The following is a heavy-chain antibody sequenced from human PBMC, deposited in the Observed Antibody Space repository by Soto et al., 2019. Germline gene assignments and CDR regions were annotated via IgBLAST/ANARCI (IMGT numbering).Heavy chain of an antibody. J-gene: IGHJ6*02. D-gene: IGHD6-19*01. V-gene: IGHV3-11*05. CDR3: ARAPGAVNSYAGVDV. CDR1: GFIFSDYY. Sequence: PGGSLRLSCVASGFIFSDYYMAWIRRAPGKGLGWVSYISDGGSYTNHGNSVRGRVSVSRDDARNSLYLQINNLRVVDTGVYYCARAPGAVNSYAGVDVWGQGTTVTVSS. CDR2: ISDGGSYT.